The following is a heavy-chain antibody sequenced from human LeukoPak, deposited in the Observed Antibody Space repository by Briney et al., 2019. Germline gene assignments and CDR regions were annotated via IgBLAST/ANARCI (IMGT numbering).Heavy chain of an antibody. CDR2: ISGSSSTI. J-gene: IGHJ5*02. CDR3: ARWVVTAGYNWFDP. Sequence: SGGSLRLSCAASGFTFSDYYMSWIRQAPGKGLEWVSYISGSSSTIYYADSVKGRFTISRDNAKNSLYLQMNSLRAEDTAVYYCARWVVTAGYNWFDPWGQGTLVTVSS. V-gene: IGHV3-11*04. D-gene: IGHD2-21*02. CDR1: GFTFSDYY.